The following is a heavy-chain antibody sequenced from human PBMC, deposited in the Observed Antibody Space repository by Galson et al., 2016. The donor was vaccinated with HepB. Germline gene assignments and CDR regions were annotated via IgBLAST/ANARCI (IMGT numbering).Heavy chain of an antibody. CDR1: GFTFSSYS. CDR3: ARDYVPGA. D-gene: IGHD3-10*01. CDR2: ISSASSIK. Sequence: SLRLSCAASGFTFSSYSMNWVRQAPGKGLEWVSYISSASSIKYYADSVKGRFTISRDNARHSLYLEMNSLRGEDTAMYYCARDYVPGAWGQGALVTVSS. V-gene: IGHV3-48*04. J-gene: IGHJ5*02.